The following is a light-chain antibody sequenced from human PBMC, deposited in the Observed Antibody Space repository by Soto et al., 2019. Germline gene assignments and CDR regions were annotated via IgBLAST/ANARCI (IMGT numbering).Light chain of an antibody. Sequence: EIVLTQSPVTLSLSPGERATLSCRARQSVSSYLAWYQQKPGQAPRLLLFDASNRATGIPARFSGSGSGTDFSLTISCLEPEDFAVYYCQQRSAWPSTCGGGTKVEIK. CDR1: QSVSSY. J-gene: IGKJ4*01. V-gene: IGKV3-11*01. CDR2: DAS. CDR3: QQRSAWPST.